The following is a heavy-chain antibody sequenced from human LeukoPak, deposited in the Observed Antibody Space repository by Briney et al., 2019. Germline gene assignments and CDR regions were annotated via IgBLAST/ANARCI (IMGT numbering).Heavy chain of an antibody. CDR2: ISSRSDTI. D-gene: IGHD2-15*01. J-gene: IGHJ4*02. CDR1: GFISSSYS. V-gene: IGHV3-48*01. Sequence: GGSLRLSCAASGFISSSYSMTWVRQAPGKGLEWVSYISSRSDTIYYADSVKGRFTISRDNAKNSLYLQMNSLRAEDTAVYYCARPHCSGATCYSRYFDDWGQGTLVTVSS. CDR3: ARPHCSGATCYSRYFDD.